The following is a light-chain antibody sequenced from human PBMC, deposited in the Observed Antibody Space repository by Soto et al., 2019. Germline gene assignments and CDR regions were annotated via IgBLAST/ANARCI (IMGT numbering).Light chain of an antibody. CDR2: AAS. V-gene: IGKV1-39*01. J-gene: IGKJ4*01. Sequence: DIQMTPSPSSLSASVGETVTITCRASQSISGYLNWYQQKPGNAPKLLIYAASSLQSGVPSRFRGSGSGTDFTLTISSLQPEDFATYYFQQSYRTPLTFGGGTKVDIK. CDR3: QQSYRTPLT. CDR1: QSISGY.